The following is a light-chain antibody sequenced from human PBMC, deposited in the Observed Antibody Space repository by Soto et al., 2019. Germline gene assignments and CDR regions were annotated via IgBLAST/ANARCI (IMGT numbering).Light chain of an antibody. CDR3: QHYGRSPIT. Sequence: DLQMTQSPSAQSASVGDRVTITCRASQSISSWLAWYQQKPGKAPKLLIYDASSLESGVPSRFSGSGSGTDFTLTISRLEPEDFALYYCQHYGRSPITVGQGKRLEIK. CDR1: QSISSW. V-gene: IGKV1-5*01. CDR2: DAS. J-gene: IGKJ5*01.